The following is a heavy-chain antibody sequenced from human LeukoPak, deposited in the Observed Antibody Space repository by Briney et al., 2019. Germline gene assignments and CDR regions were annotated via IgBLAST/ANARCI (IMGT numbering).Heavy chain of an antibody. CDR1: GFTFSSYS. CDR3: ALALGSLQNIAAAGSTGAFDM. V-gene: IGHV3-48*02. D-gene: IGHD6-13*01. J-gene: IGHJ3*02. CDR2: ISSSSTI. Sequence: PGGSLRLSCAASGFTFSSYSMNWVRQAPGKGLEWVSYISSSSTIYYADSVKGRFTISRDNAKNSLYLQMNSLRDEDTAVYYCALALGSLQNIAAAGSTGAFDMWGQGTMVTVSS.